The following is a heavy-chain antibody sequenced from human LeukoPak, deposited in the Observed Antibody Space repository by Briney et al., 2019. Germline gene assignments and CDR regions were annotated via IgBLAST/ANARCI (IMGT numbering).Heavy chain of an antibody. CDR2: ISSSSSYI. D-gene: IGHD5-12*01. CDR1: GFTFSDHY. V-gene: IGHV3-11*06. Sequence: GGSLRLSCAASGFTFSDHYMSWIRQAPGKGLEWVSSISSSSSYIYYADSVKGRFTISRDNAKNSLYLQMNSLRAEDTAVNYCARDADYFGGYWGQGTLVTVSS. CDR3: ARDADYFGGY. J-gene: IGHJ4*02.